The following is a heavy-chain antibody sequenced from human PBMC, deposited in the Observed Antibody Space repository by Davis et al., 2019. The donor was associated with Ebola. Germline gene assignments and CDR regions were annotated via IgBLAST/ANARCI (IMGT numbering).Heavy chain of an antibody. CDR2: VYDSGVA. D-gene: IGHD1-26*01. CDR3: ASFGIVGATAFDY. Sequence: SETLSLTCTVSGGYISGYYWGWIRQPPGKGLEWIASVYDSGVAHYNPSLTSRVTISVDTSRNQFSLKVNSVTAADTAIYYCASFGIVGATAFDYWGQGTLVTVSS. J-gene: IGHJ4*02. V-gene: IGHV4-39*01. CDR1: GGYISGYY.